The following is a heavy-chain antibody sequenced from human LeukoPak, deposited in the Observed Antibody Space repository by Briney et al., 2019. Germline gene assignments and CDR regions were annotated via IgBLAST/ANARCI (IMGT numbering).Heavy chain of an antibody. Sequence: GGSLRLSCAASGFTFDNYALSWVRQAPGKGLEWVSTISGNGGGKYYTDSVKGRSSISRANSKNTLYVQMNGLRAEDTAVYYCAKHVHKVTLIDNWQFDLWGRGTLVTVSS. V-gene: IGHV3-23*01. CDR2: ISGNGGGK. J-gene: IGHJ2*01. CDR3: AKHVHKVTLIDNWQFDL. CDR1: GFTFDNYA. D-gene: IGHD2/OR15-2a*01.